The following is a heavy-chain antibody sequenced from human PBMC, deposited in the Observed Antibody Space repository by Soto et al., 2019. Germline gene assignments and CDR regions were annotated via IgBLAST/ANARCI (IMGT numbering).Heavy chain of an antibody. D-gene: IGHD3-3*02. CDR2: ISGSGGST. Sequence: GGALRPSGAPSGLAFSGYAMSWVRQAPGRGLEWVSAISGSGGSTYYADSVKGRFTISRDNSKNTLYLQMNSLRAEDTAVYYSAKELLTIRSVFRTFFDYWGQGTLVNVSS. CDR1: GLAFSGYA. CDR3: AKELLTIRSVFRTFFDY. V-gene: IGHV3-23*01. J-gene: IGHJ4*01.